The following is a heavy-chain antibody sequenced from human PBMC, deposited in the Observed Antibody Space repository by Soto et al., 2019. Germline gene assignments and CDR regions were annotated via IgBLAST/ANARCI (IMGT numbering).Heavy chain of an antibody. CDR1: GFMFSSYW. J-gene: IGHJ6*03. V-gene: IGHV3-7*01. CDR2: TKQDGSEK. CDR3: AREVARYCYGGTCSYYYMDV. D-gene: IGHD2-15*01. Sequence: PGGSLRLSCAASGFMFSSYWMTWVRQDPGKGLEWVANTKQDGSEKCYVDSVKGRFTISRDNAKNSLYLQMNSLRAEDTAVYYCAREVARYCYGGTCSYYYMDVWGQGTTVTVSS.